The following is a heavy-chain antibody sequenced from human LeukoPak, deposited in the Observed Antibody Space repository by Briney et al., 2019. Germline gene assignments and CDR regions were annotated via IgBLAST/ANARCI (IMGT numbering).Heavy chain of an antibody. Sequence: ASVTVSCKASGFTFTSYYMHWVRQAPGQGLEWMGIINPSGGSTSYPQKFQGRVTMTRDTSTSTVYMELSSLRSEDTAVYYCACVVRGAFDIWGQGTLVTVSS. J-gene: IGHJ3*02. CDR2: INPSGGST. V-gene: IGHV1-46*03. D-gene: IGHD2-21*01. CDR1: GFTFTSYY. CDR3: ACVVRGAFDI.